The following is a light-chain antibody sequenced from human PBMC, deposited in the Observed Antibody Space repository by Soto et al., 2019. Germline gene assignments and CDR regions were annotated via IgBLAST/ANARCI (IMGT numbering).Light chain of an antibody. CDR3: QQTYMVPHT. V-gene: IGKV1-39*01. J-gene: IGKJ2*01. CDR1: QSVSTY. CDR2: GVS. Sequence: DIQMTQIPSSLSASAGERVTITCRASQSVSTYLSWYVQEPGSAPKLLIYGVSKLESGIAPRFTGSGLATEFTLTINSLQPEDFAVYFCQQTYMVPHTFGQGTKVEI.